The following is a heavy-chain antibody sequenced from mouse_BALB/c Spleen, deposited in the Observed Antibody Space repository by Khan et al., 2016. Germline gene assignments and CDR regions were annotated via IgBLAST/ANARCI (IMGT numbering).Heavy chain of an antibody. J-gene: IGHJ1*01. CDR3: ARDGALYYYGSYWYFDV. V-gene: IGHV5-17*02. CDR1: GFTFSSFG. Sequence: EVELVESGGGLVQPGGSRKLSCAASGFTFSSFGMHWVRQAPEKGLEWVAYISGGSGTIYYADTVKGRFTISRDNPKNNLFLQMTSLRSEDTAMYYCARDGALYYYGSYWYFDVWGAGTTVTVSS. CDR2: ISGGSGTI. D-gene: IGHD1-1*01.